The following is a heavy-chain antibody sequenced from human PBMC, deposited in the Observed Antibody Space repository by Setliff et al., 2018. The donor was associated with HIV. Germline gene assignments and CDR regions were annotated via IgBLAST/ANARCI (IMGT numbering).Heavy chain of an antibody. Sequence: PSETLSLTCTVSGDSITNSFYFGAWIRQPPGKGLECVGYVYYNGDTNYNPSLNSRITVSVDTSRSQFSLKLNSVTAADTAVYYCARCGPVAGYRVYFDYWGQGSPVTVSS. J-gene: IGHJ4*02. V-gene: IGHV4-61*05. CDR2: VYYNGDT. CDR3: ARCGPVAGYRVYFDY. CDR1: GDSITNSFYF. D-gene: IGHD6-19*01.